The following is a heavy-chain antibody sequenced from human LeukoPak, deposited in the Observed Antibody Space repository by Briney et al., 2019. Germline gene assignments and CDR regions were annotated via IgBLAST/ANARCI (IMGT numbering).Heavy chain of an antibody. V-gene: IGHV1-18*01. CDR1: GYTFTSYG. CDR2: ISAYNGNT. D-gene: IGHD1-1*01. CDR3: AREPYLYNWRRYFDY. Sequence: ASVKVSCKASGYTFTSYGISWVRQAPEQGLEWMGWISAYNGNTNYAQKLQGRVTMTTDTSTSTAYMELRSLRSDDTAVYYCAREPYLYNWRRYFDYWGQGTLVTVSS. J-gene: IGHJ4*02.